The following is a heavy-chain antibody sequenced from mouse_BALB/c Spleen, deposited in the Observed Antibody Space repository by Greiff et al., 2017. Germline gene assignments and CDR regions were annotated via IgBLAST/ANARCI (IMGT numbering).Heavy chain of an antibody. CDR2: ISSGGSYT. CDR1: GFTFSSYT. V-gene: IGHV5-6-4*01. CDR3: TRNWEDY. J-gene: IGHJ2*01. Sequence: DVKLVESGGGLVKPGGSLKLSCAASGFTFSSYTMSWVRQTPEKRLEWVATISSGGSYTYYPDSVKGRFTISRDNAKNTLYLQMSSLKSEDTAMYYCTRNWEDYWGQGTTLTVSS. D-gene: IGHD4-1*01.